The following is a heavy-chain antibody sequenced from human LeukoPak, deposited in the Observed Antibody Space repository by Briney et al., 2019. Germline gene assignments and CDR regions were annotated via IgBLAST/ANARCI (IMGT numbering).Heavy chain of an antibody. J-gene: IGHJ4*02. CDR2: ISAYNGNT. CDR1: GYTFTSSG. Sequence: ASVKVSCKASGYTFTSSGISWVRQAPGQGLEWMGWISAYNGNTNYAQKLQGRVTMTTDTSTSTAYMELRSLRSDDTAVYYCARGPPYSSSWYGGAPFDYWGQGTLVTVSS. V-gene: IGHV1-18*01. CDR3: ARGPPYSSSWYGGAPFDY. D-gene: IGHD6-13*01.